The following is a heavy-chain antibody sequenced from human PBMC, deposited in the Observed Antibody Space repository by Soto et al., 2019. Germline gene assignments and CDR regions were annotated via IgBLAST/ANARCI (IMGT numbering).Heavy chain of an antibody. CDR1: GYSFTSYW. V-gene: IGHV5-51*01. CDR3: ARPYNWNYHGGTSDY. Sequence: GESLKISCKGSGYSFTSYWIGWVRQMPGKGLEWMGIIYPGDSDTRYSPSFQGQVTISADKSISTAYLQWSSLKASDTATYYCARPYNWNYHGGTSDYWGQGTLVTVSS. J-gene: IGHJ4*02. CDR2: IYPGDSDT. D-gene: IGHD1-7*01.